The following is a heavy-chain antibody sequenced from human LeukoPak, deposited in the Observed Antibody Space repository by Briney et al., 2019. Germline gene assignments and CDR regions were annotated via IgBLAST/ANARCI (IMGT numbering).Heavy chain of an antibody. CDR2: MNPNSGNT. V-gene: IGHV1-8*03. CDR1: GYTFTSYD. Sequence: GASVKVSCKASGYTFTSYDINWVRQATGQGLEWMGWMNPNSGNTGYAQKFQGRVTTTRNTSISTAYMELSSLRSEDTAVYYCARGRVPGYSSSWYSPWFDPWGQGTLVTVSS. J-gene: IGHJ5*02. D-gene: IGHD6-13*01. CDR3: ARGRVPGYSSSWYSPWFDP.